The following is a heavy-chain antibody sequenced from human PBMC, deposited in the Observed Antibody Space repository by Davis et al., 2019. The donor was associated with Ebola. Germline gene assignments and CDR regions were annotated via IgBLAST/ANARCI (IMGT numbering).Heavy chain of an antibody. CDR3: ARVSYRVLGL. D-gene: IGHD2-2*01. J-gene: IGHJ4*02. CDR2: IYGGGST. Sequence: SETLSLTCTVSGDSISSGSYYWSWIRQPAGKGLEWIGRIYGGGSTTYNPSLESRVTMSVDRSTNQFSLKLTSVTAADTAIYYCARVSYRVLGLWGQGILVTVSS. V-gene: IGHV4-61*02. CDR1: GDSISSGSYY.